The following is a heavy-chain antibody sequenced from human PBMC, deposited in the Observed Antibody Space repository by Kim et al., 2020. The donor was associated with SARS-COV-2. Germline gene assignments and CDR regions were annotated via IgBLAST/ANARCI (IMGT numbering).Heavy chain of an antibody. CDR3: AKSLGCSSTSCYSPTYYYYGMDV. CDR2: IWYDGSNK. D-gene: IGHD2-2*01. J-gene: IGHJ6*02. Sequence: GGSLRLSCAASGFTFSSYGMHWVRQAPGKGLEWVAVIWYDGSNKYYADSVKGRFTISRDNSKNTLYLQMNSLRAEDTAVYYCAKSLGCSSTSCYSPTYYYYGMDVWGQGTTVTVSS. CDR1: GFTFSSYG. V-gene: IGHV3-33*06.